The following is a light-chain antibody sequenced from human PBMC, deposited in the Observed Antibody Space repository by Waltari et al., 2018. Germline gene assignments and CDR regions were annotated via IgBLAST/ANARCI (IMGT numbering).Light chain of an antibody. CDR2: EVT. J-gene: IGLJ2*01. Sequence: QSALTQPASVSGSPGQSITISCTGTNSDGGRYNYVSWYQQHPGKAPKLMIYEVTNRPSGLSNRFSGSKSGNTASLTITELQAEDEADYYCSSYAGNDLVIFGGGTKLTVL. V-gene: IGLV2-14*01. CDR3: SSYAGNDLVI. CDR1: NSDGGRYNY.